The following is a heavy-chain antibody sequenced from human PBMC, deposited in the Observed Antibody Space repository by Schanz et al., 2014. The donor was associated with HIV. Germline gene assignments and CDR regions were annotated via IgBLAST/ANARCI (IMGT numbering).Heavy chain of an antibody. CDR2: IDWKSGII. V-gene: IGHV3-9*01. CDR3: AKDNGWPLASYYGMDA. J-gene: IGHJ6*02. CDR1: GFIFDEYA. D-gene: IGHD6-19*01. Sequence: EVQLVESGGGLVQPGRSLRLSCAASGFIFDEYAMHWVRQGPGKGLEWVSGIDWKSGIIGYADSVKGRFTISRDNAKNSLYLQMNSLRAEDTALYYCAKDNGWPLASYYGMDAWGQGPTVTVSS.